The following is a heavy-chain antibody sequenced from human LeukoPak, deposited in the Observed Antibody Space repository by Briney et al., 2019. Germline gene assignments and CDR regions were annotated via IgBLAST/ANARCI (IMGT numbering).Heavy chain of an antibody. CDR1: GFTFDHHD. D-gene: IGHD1-26*01. Sequence: PGGSLRLSCVASGFTFDHHDMSWVRQAPGKGLEWVSNINWNGGSTGYADSVKGRFTISRDNAKNSLYLQMNSLRAEDTAFYYCARGKMVGATAWGGLDYWGKGTLVTVSS. J-gene: IGHJ4*02. CDR3: ARGKMVGATAWGGLDY. CDR2: INWNGGST. V-gene: IGHV3-20*04.